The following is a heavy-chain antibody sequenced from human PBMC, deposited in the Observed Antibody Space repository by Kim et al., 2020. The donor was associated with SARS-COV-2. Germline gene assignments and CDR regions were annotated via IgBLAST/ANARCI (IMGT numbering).Heavy chain of an antibody. CDR2: IYHSGST. D-gene: IGHD6-13*01. J-gene: IGHJ5*02. CDR1: GYSISSGYY. Sequence: SETLSLTCTVSGYSISSGYYWGWIRQPPGKGLEWIGSIYHSGSTYYNPSLKSRATISVDTSKNQFSLKLSSVTAADTAVYYCARGGSSSWYLRFDPWGQGTLVTVSS. V-gene: IGHV4-38-2*02. CDR3: ARGGSSSWYLRFDP.